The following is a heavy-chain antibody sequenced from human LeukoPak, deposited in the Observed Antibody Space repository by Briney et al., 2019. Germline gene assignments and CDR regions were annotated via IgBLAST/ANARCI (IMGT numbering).Heavy chain of an antibody. D-gene: IGHD3-10*01. CDR2: ISSSGSTI. V-gene: IGHV3-48*03. J-gene: IGHJ5*02. Sequence: GGSLRLSCAASGFTFSSYEMNWVRQAPGKGLEWVSYISSSGSTIYYADSVKGRFTISRDNAKNSLYLQMNSLRAEDTAVYYCARGGVRGVTFKNWFDPWGQGTLVTVSS. CDR1: GFTFSSYE. CDR3: ARGGVRGVTFKNWFDP.